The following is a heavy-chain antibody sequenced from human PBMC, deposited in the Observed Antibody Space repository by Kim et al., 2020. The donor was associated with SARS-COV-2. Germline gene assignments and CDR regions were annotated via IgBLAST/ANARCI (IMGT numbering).Heavy chain of an antibody. CDR2: K. Sequence: KYYVDSAKGRFTISRDNAKNLLYLQMNTVRAEDTAVYYCARLESSSWPQVNYYGMDVWGQGTTVTVSS. D-gene: IGHD6-13*01. J-gene: IGHJ6*02. V-gene: IGHV3-7*03. CDR3: ARLESSSWPQVNYYGMDV.